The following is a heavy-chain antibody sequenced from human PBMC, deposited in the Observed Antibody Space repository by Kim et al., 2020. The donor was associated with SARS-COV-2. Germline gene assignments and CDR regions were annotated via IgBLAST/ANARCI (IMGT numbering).Heavy chain of an antibody. Sequence: SETLSLTCAVYGGSFSGYYWSWIRQPPGKGLEWIGEINHSGSTNYNPSLKSRVTISVDTSKNQFSLKLSSVTAADTAVYYCARGHSSSWYWAQIREETTFDYWGQGTLVTVSS. J-gene: IGHJ4*02. CDR2: INHSGST. D-gene: IGHD6-13*01. CDR1: GGSFSGYY. V-gene: IGHV4-34*01. CDR3: ARGHSSSWYWAQIREETTFDY.